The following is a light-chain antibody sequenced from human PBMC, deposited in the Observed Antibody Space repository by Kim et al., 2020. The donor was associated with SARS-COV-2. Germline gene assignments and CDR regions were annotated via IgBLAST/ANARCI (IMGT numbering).Light chain of an antibody. Sequence: QSVTISCTGTSSDVGGYNYVSWYQQHPGKAPKLMIYDVSKRPSGVPDRFSGSKSGNTASLTISGLQAEDEADYYCAAWDDSLNGWVFGGGTQLTVL. CDR2: DVS. J-gene: IGLJ3*02. V-gene: IGLV2-11*01. CDR3: AAWDDSLNGWV. CDR1: SSDVGGYNY.